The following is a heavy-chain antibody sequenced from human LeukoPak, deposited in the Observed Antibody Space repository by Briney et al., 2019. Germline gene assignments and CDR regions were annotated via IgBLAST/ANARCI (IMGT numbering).Heavy chain of an antibody. CDR1: GFTFSSYS. D-gene: IGHD6-19*01. Sequence: PGGSLRLSCAASGFTFSSYSMNWVRQAPGKGLEWVSSISSSSSYIYYADSVKGRFTISRDNAKNSLYLQMNSLRAEDTAVYYCARDLSPHAVAGTLFPEFDYWGQGTLVTVSS. CDR2: ISSSSSYI. J-gene: IGHJ4*02. CDR3: ARDLSPHAVAGTLFPEFDY. V-gene: IGHV3-21*01.